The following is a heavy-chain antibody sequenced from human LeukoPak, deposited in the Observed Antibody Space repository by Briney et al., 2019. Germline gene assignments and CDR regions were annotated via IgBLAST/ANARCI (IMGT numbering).Heavy chain of an antibody. D-gene: IGHD4-17*01. J-gene: IGHJ5*02. V-gene: IGHV4-59*01. CDR1: GGSISSYY. CDR2: IYYSGST. CDR3: ARRGNDYGDYVSWFDP. Sequence: TETLSRTCTVSGGSISSYYWSWIRQPPGKGLEWIGYIYYSGSTNYNPSLKSRVTISVDTSKNQFSLKLSSVTAADTAVYYCARRGNDYGDYVSWFDPWGQGTLVTVSS.